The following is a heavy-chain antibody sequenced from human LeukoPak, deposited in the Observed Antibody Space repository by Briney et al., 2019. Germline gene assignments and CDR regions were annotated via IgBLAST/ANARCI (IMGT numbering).Heavy chain of an antibody. CDR3: ARALYSMTTVTTEYWFDY. V-gene: IGHV4-30-4*01. J-gene: IGHJ4*02. CDR1: GGSISSGDYY. Sequence: SETLSLTCTVSGGSISSGDYYWSWIRQPPGKGLEWNGYICYSGSTYYNPYLQSRVIISVDTSKNQFSLKLTSVTAADTAVYYCARALYSMTTVTTEYWFDYWGQGTLVTVSS. D-gene: IGHD4-17*01. CDR2: ICYSGST.